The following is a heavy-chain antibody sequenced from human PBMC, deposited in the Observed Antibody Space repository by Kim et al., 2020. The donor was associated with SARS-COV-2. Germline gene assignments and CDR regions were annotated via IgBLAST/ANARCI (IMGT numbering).Heavy chain of an antibody. CDR2: IYYSGST. CDR3: ARHHPMIVGFGAFDI. D-gene: IGHD3-22*01. V-gene: IGHV4-39*01. J-gene: IGHJ3*02. CDR1: GGSISSSSYY. Sequence: SETLSLTCTVSGGSISSSSYYWGWIRQPPGKGLEWIGSIYYSGSTYYNPSLKSRVTISVDTSKNQFSLKLSSVTAADTAVYYCARHHPMIVGFGAFDIWGQGTMVTVSS.